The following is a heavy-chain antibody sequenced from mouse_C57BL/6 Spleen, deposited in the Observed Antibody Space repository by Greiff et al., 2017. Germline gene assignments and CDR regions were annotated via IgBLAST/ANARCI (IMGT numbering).Heavy chain of an antibody. CDR2: IDPSDSET. D-gene: IGHD2-2*01. V-gene: IGHV1-52*01. Sequence: VQLHQPGAELVRPGSSVKLSCKASGYTFTSYWMHWVKQRPIQGLEWIGNIDPSDSETPYNQKFKDKATLTVDKSSSTAYMQLSSLTSADSAVYYCARDEGTMVTTGFAYWGQGTLVTVSA. CDR1: GYTFTSYW. J-gene: IGHJ3*01. CDR3: ARDEGTMVTTGFAY.